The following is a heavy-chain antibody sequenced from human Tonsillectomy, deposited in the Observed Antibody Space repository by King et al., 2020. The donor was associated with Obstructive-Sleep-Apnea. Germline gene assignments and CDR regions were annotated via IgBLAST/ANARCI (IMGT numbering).Heavy chain of an antibody. CDR2: INTYTGIP. J-gene: IGHJ4*02. CDR3: ARAQSSSWPYFDC. Sequence: VQLVESGSELKKPGASVKVSCKASGYTFTSYGINWVRQAPGQGPEWMGWINTYTGIPTYAQGFTGRFVFSLDTSVSTAYLQVSSLKAEDTAIFYCARAQSSSWPYFDCWGQGTLVTVSS. CDR1: GYTFTSYG. V-gene: IGHV7-4-1*02. D-gene: IGHD6-13*01.